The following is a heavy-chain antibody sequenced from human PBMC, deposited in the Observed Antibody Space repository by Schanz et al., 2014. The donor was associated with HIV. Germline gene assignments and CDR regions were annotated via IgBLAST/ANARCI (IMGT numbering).Heavy chain of an antibody. CDR1: GFTFRSYG. CDR3: ARVANWDYYGMDV. J-gene: IGHJ6*02. CDR2: ISYDGSNK. Sequence: VQLLGSGGGLVQPGGSLRLSCAASGFTFRSYGMHWVRQAPGKGLEWVAVISYDGSNKYYADSVKGRLTISRDNSKNTLYLQMNSLRAEDTAVYYCARVANWDYYGMDVWGRGTTVTVSS. V-gene: IGHV3-30*03. D-gene: IGHD3-16*01.